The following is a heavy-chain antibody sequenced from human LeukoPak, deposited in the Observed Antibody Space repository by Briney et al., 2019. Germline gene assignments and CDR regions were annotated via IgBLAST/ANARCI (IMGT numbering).Heavy chain of an antibody. CDR1: GFTFDDYA. Sequence: GGSLRLSCAASGFTFDDYAMHWVRQAPGKGLEWVSGISWNSGSIGYADSVKGRFTISRDNAKNSLYLQMNSLRAEDTAVYYCATDGGLWVSAHWGDSWGRGTLVTVSS. V-gene: IGHV3-9*01. J-gene: IGHJ4*02. D-gene: IGHD7-27*01. CDR2: ISWNSGSI. CDR3: ATDGGLWVSAHWGDS.